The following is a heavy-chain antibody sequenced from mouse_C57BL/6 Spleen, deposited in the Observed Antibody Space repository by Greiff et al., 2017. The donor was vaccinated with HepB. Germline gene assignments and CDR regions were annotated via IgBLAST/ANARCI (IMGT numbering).Heavy chain of an antibody. CDR3: ARGENYYYGSRGAMDY. Sequence: QVLLQQPGAELVKPGASVKLSCKASGYTFTSYWMHWVKQRPGQGLEWIGMIHPNSGSTNYNEKFKSKATLTVDKSSSTAYMQLSSLTSEDSAVYYCARGENYYYGSRGAMDYWGQGTSVTVSS. D-gene: IGHD1-1*01. V-gene: IGHV1-64*01. CDR1: GYTFTSYW. J-gene: IGHJ4*01. CDR2: IHPNSGST.